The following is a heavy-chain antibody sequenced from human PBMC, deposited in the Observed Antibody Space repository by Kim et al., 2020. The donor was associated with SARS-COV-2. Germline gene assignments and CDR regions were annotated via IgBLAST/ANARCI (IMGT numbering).Heavy chain of an antibody. J-gene: IGHJ6*02. CDR3: AVAGDGMDV. Sequence: GGSLRLSCAASGFTFSSYGMHWVRQAPGKGLEWVAVISYDGSNKYYADSVKGRFTISRDNSKNTLYLQMNSLRAEDTAVYYCAVAGDGMDVWGQGTTVTVSS. D-gene: IGHD6-19*01. CDR1: GFTFSSYG. CDR2: ISYDGSNK. V-gene: IGHV3-30*03.